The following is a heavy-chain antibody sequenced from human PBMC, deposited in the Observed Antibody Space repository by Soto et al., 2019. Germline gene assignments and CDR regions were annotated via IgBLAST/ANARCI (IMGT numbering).Heavy chain of an antibody. CDR2: IYHSGST. Sequence: PSETLSLTCAVSGGSISSGGYSWSWIRQPPGKGLEWIGYIYHSGSTYYNPSLKSRATISLDRSKNQCSLKLSSVTAAATAVYYCARGPVRGIAARPTPFDYWGQGTLVTVSS. J-gene: IGHJ4*02. V-gene: IGHV4-30-2*01. CDR3: ARGPVRGIAARPTPFDY. D-gene: IGHD6-6*01. CDR1: GGSISSGGYS.